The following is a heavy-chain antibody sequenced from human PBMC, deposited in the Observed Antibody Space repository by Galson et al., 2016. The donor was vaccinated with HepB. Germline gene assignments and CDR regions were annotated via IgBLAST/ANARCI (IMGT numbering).Heavy chain of an antibody. V-gene: IGHV1-18*01. J-gene: IGHJ4*02. CDR3: ARRTSVGFDY. CDR1: GYTFLSFG. CDR2: VSPYNGNT. Sequence: SVKVSCKASGYTFLSFGVSWVRQAPGQGLEWMGWVSPYNGNTNYAQKFQGRVTLTSDTSTNTAYMELRSLQSDDTAVYFCARRTSVGFDYWGQGTLVTVSS. D-gene: IGHD1-14*01.